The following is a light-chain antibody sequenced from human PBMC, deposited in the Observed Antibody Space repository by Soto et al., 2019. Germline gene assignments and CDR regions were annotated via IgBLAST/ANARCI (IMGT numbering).Light chain of an antibody. CDR3: SSAARNDLGV. Sequence: QSALTQPPSASGSPGQSVTISCTGTSSDVGGYNYVSWYQQHPGKAPKLMIYEVSKRPSGVPDRFSGSKSGNTASLTVSGLQAEDEADYYCSSAARNDLGVFGGGTKLTVL. CDR1: SSDVGGYNY. J-gene: IGLJ2*01. CDR2: EVS. V-gene: IGLV2-8*01.